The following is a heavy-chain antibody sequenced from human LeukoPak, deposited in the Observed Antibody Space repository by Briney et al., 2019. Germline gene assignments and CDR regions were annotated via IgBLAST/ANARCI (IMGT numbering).Heavy chain of an antibody. J-gene: IGHJ4*02. V-gene: IGHV3-15*01. CDR3: TTPGRVLRFLEWLQPDY. CDR2: IKNKTDGRTT. D-gene: IGHD3-3*01. Sequence: GGSLRLSCAASGFTFGNAWMSWVRQAPGKGLEWVGHIKNKTDGRTTDYAAPVKGRFTISRDDSKNTLYLQMNSLKTDDTAVYYCTTPGRVLRFLEWLQPDYWGQGTLVTVSS. CDR1: GFTFGNAW.